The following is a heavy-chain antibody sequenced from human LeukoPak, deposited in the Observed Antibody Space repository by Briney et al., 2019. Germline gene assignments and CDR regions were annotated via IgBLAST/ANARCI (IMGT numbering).Heavy chain of an antibody. CDR2: FYYSGST. CDR1: GGSISSTTSY. V-gene: IGHV4-39*01. J-gene: IGHJ4*02. CDR3: AHQPSGSYSIDY. D-gene: IGHD1-26*01. Sequence: SETLSLTCTVSGGSISSTTSYWGWIRQPPGKGLEWVGSFYYSGSTSFNPSLKSGVTISADMSKNQSSLKLSSVTAADMAVYYCAHQPSGSYSIDYWGQGTLVTVSS.